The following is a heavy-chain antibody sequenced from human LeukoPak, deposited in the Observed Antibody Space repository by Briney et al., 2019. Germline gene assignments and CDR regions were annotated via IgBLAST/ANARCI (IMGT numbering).Heavy chain of an antibody. D-gene: IGHD2-8*01. CDR2: MTPNLGTT. Sequence: HRASVKVSCKASGYTFTSYDITWVRQAPGQGLEGMGGMTPNLGTTGYAQKFQGRVTMTRNTSISRAYMELSSLRSEDTAVYYCARGYQEMVYARRRYYGMDVWGQGTTVTVSS. J-gene: IGHJ6*02. CDR3: ARGYQEMVYARRRYYGMDV. CDR1: GYTFTSYD. V-gene: IGHV1-8*01.